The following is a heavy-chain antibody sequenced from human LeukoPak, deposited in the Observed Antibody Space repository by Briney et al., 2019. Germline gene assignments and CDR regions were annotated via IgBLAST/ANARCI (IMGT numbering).Heavy chain of an antibody. CDR3: ARQRSGSYFLMDYFDY. CDR1: GYSFSNQW. CDR2: IYPGDSET. Sequence: GESLKISCKGSGYSFSNQWIGWVRRMPGNGLEWMGSIYPGDSETTYSPSFQGQVILSVDKSIRTAYLQWSSLKASDTAMYFCARQRSGSYFLMDYFDYWGQGTLVTVSS. V-gene: IGHV5-51*01. J-gene: IGHJ4*02. D-gene: IGHD1-26*01.